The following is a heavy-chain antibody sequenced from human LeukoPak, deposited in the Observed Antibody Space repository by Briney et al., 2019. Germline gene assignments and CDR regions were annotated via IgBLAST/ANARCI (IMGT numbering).Heavy chain of an antibody. CDR2: IYHSGST. CDR3: ARGGGATVGRYNYYYYYGMDV. V-gene: IGHV4-30-2*01. Sequence: PSETLSLTCTVSGGSISSGGYSWSWIRQPPGKGLEWIGYIYHSGSTYYNPSLKSRVTISVDRSKNQFSLKLSSVTAADTAVYYCARGGGATVGRYNYYYYYGMDVWGQGTTVTVSS. CDR1: GGSISSGGYS. J-gene: IGHJ6*02. D-gene: IGHD1-26*01.